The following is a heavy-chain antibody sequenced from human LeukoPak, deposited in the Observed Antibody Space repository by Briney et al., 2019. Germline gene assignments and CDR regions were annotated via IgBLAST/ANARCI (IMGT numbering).Heavy chain of an antibody. CDR3: ATGIAAAGTSLYFQH. Sequence: GGSLRLSCAASGFTFSDYYMSWIRQAPGKGLEWVSSISSSSYTNYADSVKGRFTISRDNAKNSLYLQMNSLRAEDTAVYYCATGIAAAGTSLYFQHWGQGTLVTVSS. D-gene: IGHD6-13*01. CDR2: ISSSSYT. CDR1: GFTFSDYY. J-gene: IGHJ1*01. V-gene: IGHV3-11*03.